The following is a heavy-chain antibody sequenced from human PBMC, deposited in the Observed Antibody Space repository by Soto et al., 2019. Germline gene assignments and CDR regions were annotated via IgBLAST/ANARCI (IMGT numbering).Heavy chain of an antibody. J-gene: IGHJ6*02. V-gene: IGHV6-1*01. D-gene: IGHD3-10*01. Sequence: QVQLQQSGPGLVKPSQTLSLTCAISGDSVSSNSAAWNWIRQSPSRGLEWLGRTYYRSKWYNDYAVSVKSRITINPDTSKNQFSLQLNSVTPEDTAVYYCVRELHITMVRGVIDPYYYYGMDVWGQGTTVTVSS. CDR2: TYYRSKWYN. CDR3: VRELHITMVRGVIDPYYYYGMDV. CDR1: GDSVSSNSAA.